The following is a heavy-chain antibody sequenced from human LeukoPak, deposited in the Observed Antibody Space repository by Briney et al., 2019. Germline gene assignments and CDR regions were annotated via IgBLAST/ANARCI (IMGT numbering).Heavy chain of an antibody. J-gene: IGHJ4*02. Sequence: SGGSLRLSCAASGFTFSSYAMSWVRQAPGKGLGWVSAISGSGGSTYYADSVKGRFTISRDNSKNTLYLQMNSLRAEDTAVYYCAKDPYYYDSSGYYRYYFDYWGQGTLVTVSS. D-gene: IGHD3-22*01. CDR3: AKDPYYYDSSGYYRYYFDY. V-gene: IGHV3-23*01. CDR1: GFTFSSYA. CDR2: ISGSGGST.